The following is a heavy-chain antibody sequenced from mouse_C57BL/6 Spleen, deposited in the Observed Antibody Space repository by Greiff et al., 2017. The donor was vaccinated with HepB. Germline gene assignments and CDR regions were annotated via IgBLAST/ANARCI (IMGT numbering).Heavy chain of an antibody. CDR1: GFTFSDYG. CDR3: ARDGYAMDY. J-gene: IGHJ4*01. CDR2: ISSGSSTI. Sequence: DVKLVESGGGLVKPGGSLKLSCAASGFTFSDYGMHWVRQAPEKGLEWVAYISSGSSTIYYADTVKGRFTISRNNAKNTLFLQMTSLRSEDTAMYYCARDGYAMDYWGQGTSVTVSS. V-gene: IGHV5-17*01.